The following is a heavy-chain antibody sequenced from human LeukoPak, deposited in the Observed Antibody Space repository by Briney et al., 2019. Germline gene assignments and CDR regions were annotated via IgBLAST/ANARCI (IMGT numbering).Heavy chain of an antibody. CDR3: ARDLGGCSGGSCYSRDV. V-gene: IGHV3-53*01. J-gene: IGHJ6*02. CDR1: GFTFSSYS. Sequence: GGSLRLSCAASGFTFSSYSMNWVRQAPGKGLEWVSVIYNGGSAYYADSVKGRFTVSRDNSKNTLYLQMNSLRAEDTAVYYCARDLGGCSGGSCYSRDVWGQGTTVTVSS. D-gene: IGHD2-15*01. CDR2: IYNGGSA.